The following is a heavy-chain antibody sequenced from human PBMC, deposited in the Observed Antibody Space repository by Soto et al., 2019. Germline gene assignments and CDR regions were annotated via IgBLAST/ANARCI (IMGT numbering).Heavy chain of an antibody. CDR1: GFTFSSYA. CDR3: AKYIVGARSGFDY. CDR2: ISGSGGST. J-gene: IGHJ4*02. Sequence: GGSLRLSCAASGFTFSSYAMSWVRQAPGKGLEWVSAISGSGGSTYYADSVKGRFTISRDNSKNKQYLQMNSLRAEDAAVYYCAKYIVGARSGFDYWGQGTLVTVSS. D-gene: IGHD1-26*01. V-gene: IGHV3-23*01.